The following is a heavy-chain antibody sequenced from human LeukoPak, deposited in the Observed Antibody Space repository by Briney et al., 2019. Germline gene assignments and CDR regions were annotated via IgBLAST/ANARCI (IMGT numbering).Heavy chain of an antibody. J-gene: IGHJ4*02. V-gene: IGHV3-30*04. D-gene: IGHD3-22*01. CDR2: MTYDGSRI. Sequence: GTSLRLSCAASGFTFSSFAMHWVRQPPGKGLEWVALMTYDGSRINYADSVKGRFTMSRDNSKNTLYLQMNSLRAEDTAVYYCAKDMESAYDCSGYYSPFDSWAQGTLVTVSS. CDR3: AKDMESAYDCSGYYSPFDS. CDR1: GFTFSSFA.